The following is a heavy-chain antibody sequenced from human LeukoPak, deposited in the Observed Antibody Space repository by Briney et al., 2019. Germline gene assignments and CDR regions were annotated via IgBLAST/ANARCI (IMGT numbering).Heavy chain of an antibody. CDR1: GGSISSSYYY. J-gene: IGHJ4*02. CDR3: ARSYSNSWYSFDH. D-gene: IGHD6-13*01. Sequence: PSETLSLTCTVSGGSISSSYYYWGWIRQPPGKGLEWIESIYYSGSTYYNPSLKSRVTISVDASKNQFSLKLNSVTAADTAVYYCARSYSNSWYSFDHWGQGTLVTVSP. CDR2: IYYSGST. V-gene: IGHV4-39*01.